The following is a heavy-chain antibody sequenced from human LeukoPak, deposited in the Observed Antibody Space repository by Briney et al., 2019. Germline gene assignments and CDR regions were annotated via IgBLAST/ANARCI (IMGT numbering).Heavy chain of an antibody. Sequence: NPSETLSLTCAVSGGSVSSGSYYWSWIRQPPGKGLEWIGYIYYSGSTNYNPSLKSRVTISVDTSKNQFSLKLSSVTAADTAVHYCAISPWIYSYGYRSYYYYGMDVWGQGTTVTVSS. J-gene: IGHJ6*02. D-gene: IGHD5-18*01. V-gene: IGHV4-61*01. CDR1: GGSVSSGSYY. CDR2: IYYSGST. CDR3: AISPWIYSYGYRSYYYYGMDV.